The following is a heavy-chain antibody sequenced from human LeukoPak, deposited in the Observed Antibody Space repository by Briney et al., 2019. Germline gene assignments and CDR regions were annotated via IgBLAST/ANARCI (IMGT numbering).Heavy chain of an antibody. CDR1: GFTFSSYA. J-gene: IGHJ5*02. D-gene: IGHD2-2*01. CDR3: ARGYCTSTNCNNWFDP. CDR2: ISGGGDMT. Sequence: AGASLRLSCAASGFTFSSYAMSWVRQGPGEGLEWVSAISGGGDMTHYTDSVKGRFTISRDNSRNVLYLQMNSLRADDAAIYYCARGYCTSTNCNNWFDPWGQGALVTVSS. V-gene: IGHV3-23*01.